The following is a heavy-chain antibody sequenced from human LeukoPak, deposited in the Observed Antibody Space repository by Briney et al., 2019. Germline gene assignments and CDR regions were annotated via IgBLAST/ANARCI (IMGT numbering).Heavy chain of an antibody. CDR1: GFTFDDYA. D-gene: IGHD6-19*01. Sequence: GRSLRLSCAASGFTFDDYAMHWVRQAPGKGLEGVSGISWNSGSIGYADSVKGRFTISRDNAKNSLYLQMNSLRAEDTALYYCAKAQQWLVTSDAFDIWGQGTMVTVSS. CDR3: AKAQQWLVTSDAFDI. CDR2: ISWNSGSI. J-gene: IGHJ3*02. V-gene: IGHV3-9*01.